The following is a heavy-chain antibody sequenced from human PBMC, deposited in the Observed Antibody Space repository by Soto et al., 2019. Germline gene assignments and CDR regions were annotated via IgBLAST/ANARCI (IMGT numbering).Heavy chain of an antibody. V-gene: IGHV3-30*18. CDR3: AKDRVGIAVALDAFDI. Sequence: GGSLRLSCAASGFTFSSYGMHWVRQAPGKGLEWVAVISYDGSNKYYADSVKGRFTISRDNSKNTLYLQMNSLRAEDTAVYYCAKDRVGIAVALDAFDIWGQGTMVTVSS. D-gene: IGHD6-19*01. CDR1: GFTFSSYG. J-gene: IGHJ3*02. CDR2: ISYDGSNK.